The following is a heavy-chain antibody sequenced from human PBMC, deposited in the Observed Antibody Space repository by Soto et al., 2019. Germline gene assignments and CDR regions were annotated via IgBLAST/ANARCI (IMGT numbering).Heavy chain of an antibody. CDR1: GYSFTNYW. J-gene: IGHJ5*02. V-gene: IGHV5-51*01. D-gene: IGHD6-6*01. CDR3: VRRGKDSSSSNSKSWFVP. Sequence: GASLKISCKASGYSFTNYWIGWVRQMPGKGLEWMGFIYPGDSDTIYSPSFQGQVTISADKSITTAYLQWNSLTTSDSALYYCVRRGKDSSSSNSKSWFVPLGPGALVTVSS. CDR2: IYPGDSDT.